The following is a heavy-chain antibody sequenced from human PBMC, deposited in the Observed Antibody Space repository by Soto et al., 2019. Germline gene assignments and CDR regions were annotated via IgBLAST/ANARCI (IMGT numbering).Heavy chain of an antibody. V-gene: IGHV3-7*01. CDR3: IRAADYDFWSGYYTVNWFDP. J-gene: IGHJ5*02. CDR1: GFTFSSYW. CDR2: IKQDGSEK. Sequence: GGSLRLSCAASGFTFSSYWMSWVRQAPGKGLEWVANIKQDGSEKYYVDSVKGRFTISRDNAKNSLYLQMNSLRAEDTAVYYCIRAADYDFWSGYYTVNWFDPWGQGTLVTVSS. D-gene: IGHD3-3*01.